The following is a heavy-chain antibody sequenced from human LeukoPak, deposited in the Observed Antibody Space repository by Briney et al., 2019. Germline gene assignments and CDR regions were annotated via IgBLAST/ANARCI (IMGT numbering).Heavy chain of an antibody. CDR2: INPNSGGT. CDR1: GGTFSNYA. V-gene: IGHV1-2*02. D-gene: IGHD3-16*01. J-gene: IGHJ4*02. CDR3: ARVRYRLAETYIDY. Sequence: ASVKVSCKASGGTFSNYAISWVRQAPGQGLERMGWINPNSGGTNYAQKFQGRVTMTRDTSISTAYMELSRLRSDDTAVYYCARVRYRLAETYIDYWGQGTLVTVSS.